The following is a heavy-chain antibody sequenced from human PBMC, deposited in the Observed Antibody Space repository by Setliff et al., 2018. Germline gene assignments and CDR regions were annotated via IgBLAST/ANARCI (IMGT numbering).Heavy chain of an antibody. J-gene: IGHJ5*02. CDR3: YYCARRRGVVVSSWFDP. CDR1: GGSISSSSYY. D-gene: IGHD5-18*01. V-gene: IGHV4-39*07. Sequence: PSETLSLTCTVSGGSISSSSYYWGWIRQPPGKGLEWIGSIYYRGSTYYNPSLKSRVTISIDTSKNQFSLKLSSVTNMDPVDTATYYCARRRGVVVSSWFDPWGQGTLVTVSS. CDR2: IYYRGST.